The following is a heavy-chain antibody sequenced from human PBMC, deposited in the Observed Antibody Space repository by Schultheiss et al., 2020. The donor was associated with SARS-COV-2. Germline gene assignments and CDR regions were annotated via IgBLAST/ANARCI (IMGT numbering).Heavy chain of an antibody. V-gene: IGHV4-4*07. D-gene: IGHD1-7*01. J-gene: IGHJ3*02. Sequence: GSLRLSCTVSGGSISSYYWSWIRQAPGKGLEWIGRIYTSGSTNYNPSLKSRVTMSVDTSKNQFSLKLSSVTAADTAVYYCARVLRAGTTPRAYAFDIWGQGTMVTVSS. CDR1: GGSISSYY. CDR3: ARVLRAGTTPRAYAFDI. CDR2: IYTSGST.